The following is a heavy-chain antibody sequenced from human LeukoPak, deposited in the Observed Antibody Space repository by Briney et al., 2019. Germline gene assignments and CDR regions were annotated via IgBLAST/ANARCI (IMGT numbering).Heavy chain of an antibody. V-gene: IGHV3-23*01. CDR3: AKGYYDYIWGSYRSDAFDI. CDR2: ISGSGGLT. Sequence: GGSLRLSCAASGFPFNSYIMTWVRQAPGKGLEWVSVISGSGGLTYHADSVKGRFTVSRDNSKNTLYLQMNSLRAEDTAVYSCAKGYYDYIWGSYRSDAFDIWGQGTMVTVSS. J-gene: IGHJ3*02. CDR1: GFPFNSYI. D-gene: IGHD3-16*02.